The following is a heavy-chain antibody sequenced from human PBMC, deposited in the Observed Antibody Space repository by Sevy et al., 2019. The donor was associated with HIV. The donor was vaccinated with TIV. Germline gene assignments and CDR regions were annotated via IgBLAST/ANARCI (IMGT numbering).Heavy chain of an antibody. J-gene: IGHJ4*02. V-gene: IGHV4-59*08. CDR2: RHYSGST. CDR1: DDSIRSYN. D-gene: IGHD2-8*01. CDR3: ARHSVTVAIDY. Sequence: SETRSLTCTVSDDSIRSYNWSWIRQPPGKGLEWIAYRHYSGSTNYNPSLDSRVSISLDTSKNQFSLSLKSVTAADTAVYYCARHSVTVAIDYWAQGTLVTVSS.